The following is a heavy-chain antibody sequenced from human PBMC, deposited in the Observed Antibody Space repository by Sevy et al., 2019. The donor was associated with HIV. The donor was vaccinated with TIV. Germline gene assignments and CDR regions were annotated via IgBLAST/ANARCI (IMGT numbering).Heavy chain of an antibody. CDR2: INQDGSEK. V-gene: IGHV3-7*01. CDR3: ARDSGAFDI. D-gene: IGHD5-12*01. CDR1: GFTFSTYW. J-gene: IGHJ3*02. Sequence: GGSLRLSCAASGFTFSTYWMTWVRQAPGKGLEWVAKINQDGSEKYYVDSVKGRFAISIDNSKNSLYLQMNSLKAEDTAVYYCARDSGAFDIWGQGTMVTVSS.